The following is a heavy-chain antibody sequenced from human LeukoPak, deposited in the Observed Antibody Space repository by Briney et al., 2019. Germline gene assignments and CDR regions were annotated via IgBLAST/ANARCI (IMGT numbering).Heavy chain of an antibody. D-gene: IGHD5-24*01. Sequence: SETLSLTCTVSGGSISHSNYYWAWIRQPPGKGLEWIGSIYYNGNTYYSLSLKSRVTISVDTSKHQFSLKLNSVTAADTAVYYCARYGLLWLSEINAFEIWGQGTMVTVSS. J-gene: IGHJ3*02. CDR2: IYYNGNT. V-gene: IGHV4-39*07. CDR3: ARYGLLWLSEINAFEI. CDR1: GGSISHSNYY.